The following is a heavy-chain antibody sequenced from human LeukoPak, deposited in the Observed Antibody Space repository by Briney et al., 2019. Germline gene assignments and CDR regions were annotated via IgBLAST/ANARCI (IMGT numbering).Heavy chain of an antibody. CDR3: ARVDYGDYVAENWFDP. D-gene: IGHD4-17*01. CDR1: GGSISSYY. V-gene: IGHV4-4*07. J-gene: IGHJ5*02. Sequence: PSETLSLTCTVSGGSISSYYWSWIRQPAGKGLEWIGRIYTRGSTNYNPSLKSRVTMSVDTSKNQFSLKLSSVTAADTAVYYCARVDYGDYVAENWFDPWGQGTLVTVSS. CDR2: IYTRGST.